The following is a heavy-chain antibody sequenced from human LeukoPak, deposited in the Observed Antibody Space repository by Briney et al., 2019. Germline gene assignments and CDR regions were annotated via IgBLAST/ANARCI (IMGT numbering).Heavy chain of an antibody. J-gene: IGHJ4*02. V-gene: IGHV4-39*01. CDR2: IYYSGST. CDR1: GGSISSSSYY. D-gene: IGHD6-19*01. Sequence: SETLSLTCTVSGGSISSSSYYWGWIRQPPGKGLEWIGSIYYSGSTYYNPSLKSRVTISVDTSKNQFSLKLSSVTAADTAVYYCARPSSSGWYGYWGQGTLVPVSS. CDR3: ARPSSSGWYGY.